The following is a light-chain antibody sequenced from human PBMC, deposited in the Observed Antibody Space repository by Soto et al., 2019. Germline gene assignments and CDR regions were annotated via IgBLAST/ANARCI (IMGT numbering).Light chain of an antibody. J-gene: IGLJ2*01. V-gene: IGLV2-14*01. Sequence: QSVLTQPVSVSGSPGQSITISCTGTSSDVGGYNYVSWYQQHPGKAPKLMIYDVSNRPSGVSNRFSGSNSGNTASLTISGLQAEDEDDYYCRSYTSSSTLFGGGTKLTVL. CDR1: SSDVGGYNY. CDR3: RSYTSSSTL. CDR2: DVS.